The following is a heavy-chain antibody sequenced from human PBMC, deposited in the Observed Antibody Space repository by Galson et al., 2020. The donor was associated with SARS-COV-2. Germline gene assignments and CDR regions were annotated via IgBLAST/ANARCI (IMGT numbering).Heavy chain of an antibody. V-gene: IGHV2-70*04. CDR2: IDWDADK. D-gene: IGHD3-10*01. Sequence: SGPTLVKPTQPLTLTCTVSGFSLSTPGLRVGWIRQPPGKAPEWLARIDWDADKFSTTSLTTRLTVSRDTSKNQVVLTMTNMDPADTATYYCARMTRSDGYTPWGVYYFDYWGQGTLVTVSS. J-gene: IGHJ4*02. CDR3: ARMTRSDGYTPWGVYYFDY. CDR1: GFSLSTPGLR.